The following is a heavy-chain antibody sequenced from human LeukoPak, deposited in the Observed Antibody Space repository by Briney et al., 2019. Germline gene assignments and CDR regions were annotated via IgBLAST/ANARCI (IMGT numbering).Heavy chain of an antibody. CDR2: IYSSGST. J-gene: IGHJ6*03. CDR1: GGSISSYY. Sequence: SETLSLTCSVSGGSISSYYWSWIRQPPGKGLEWIGYIYSSGSTNYNPSLKSRVTISGDTFKNQFSLKLTSVTAADTAVYYCASTAADYYSYYYYYMDVWGKGTTVTVSS. V-gene: IGHV4-4*09. CDR3: ASTAADYYSYYYYYMDV. D-gene: IGHD6-13*01.